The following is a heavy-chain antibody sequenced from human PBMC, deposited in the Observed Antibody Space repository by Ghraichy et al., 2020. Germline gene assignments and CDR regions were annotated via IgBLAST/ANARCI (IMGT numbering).Heavy chain of an antibody. CDR1: GFTFSSYG. CDR2: IWYDGSNK. Sequence: GGSLRLSCAASGFTFSSYGMHWVRQAPGKGLEWVAVIWYDGSNKYYADSVKGRFTISRDNSKNTLYLQMNSLRAEDTAVYYCAREPGIQLWYPFDYWGQGTLVTVSS. CDR3: AREPGIQLWYPFDY. D-gene: IGHD5-18*01. V-gene: IGHV3-33*01. J-gene: IGHJ4*02.